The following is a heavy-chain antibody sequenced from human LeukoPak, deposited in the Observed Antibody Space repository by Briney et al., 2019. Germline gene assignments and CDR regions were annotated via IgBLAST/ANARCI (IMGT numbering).Heavy chain of an antibody. V-gene: IGHV1-3*01. CDR1: GYTFTSYA. J-gene: IGHJ5*02. Sequence: GASVKVSCKASGYTFTSYAMHWVRQAPGQRLEWMGWINAGNGNTKYSQKFQGRVTITRDTSASTAYMELSSLRSEDTAVYYCARVDAREPITIFVPTRGNWFDPWGQGTLVTVSS. D-gene: IGHD3-3*01. CDR2: INAGNGNT. CDR3: ARVDAREPITIFVPTRGNWFDP.